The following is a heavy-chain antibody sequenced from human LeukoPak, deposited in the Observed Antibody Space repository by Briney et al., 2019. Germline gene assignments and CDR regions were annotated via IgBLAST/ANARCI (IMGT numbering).Heavy chain of an antibody. D-gene: IGHD5/OR15-5a*01. Sequence: PGGSLRLSCAASGFTFSDYYMSWIRQAPGKGQEWISYISSSSSYTNYVDSVQGRFAISRDNAKSSLYLQMNSLRAEDTAVYYCARVVSVSSYYFDCWGQGTLVTVSS. V-gene: IGHV3-11*05. CDR1: GFTFSDYY. CDR3: ARVVSVSSYYFDC. CDR2: ISSSSSYT. J-gene: IGHJ4*02.